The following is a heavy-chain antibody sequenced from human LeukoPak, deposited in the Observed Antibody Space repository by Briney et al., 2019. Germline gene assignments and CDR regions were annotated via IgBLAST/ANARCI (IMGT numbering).Heavy chain of an antibody. J-gene: IGHJ4*02. Sequence: ASVKVSCKASGYTFTSYDTNWVRQATGQGLEWMGWMNPNSGNTGYAQKFQGRVTMTRNTSISTAYMELSSLRSEDTAVYYCARLPIPRGRFHSSGYYATDYWGQGTLVTVSS. CDR2: MNPNSGNT. D-gene: IGHD3-22*01. V-gene: IGHV1-8*01. CDR3: ARLPIPRGRFHSSGYYATDY. CDR1: GYTFTSYD.